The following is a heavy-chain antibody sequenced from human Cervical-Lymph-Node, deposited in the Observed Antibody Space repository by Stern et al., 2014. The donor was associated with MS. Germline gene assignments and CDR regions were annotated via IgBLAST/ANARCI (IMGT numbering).Heavy chain of an antibody. CDR1: GDSVSSHSAA. CDR3: TRGYYMDV. D-gene: IGHD3-10*01. Sequence: QLVQSGPGLVKPSQTLSLTCALSGDSVSSHSAAWNWIRQSPSRGLEWLGRTYYRAKWYNDYALSVESRVTINPDTSKNQFSLQLNSVTPEDTAVYYCTRGYYMDVWGQGTTVTVSS. V-gene: IGHV6-1*01. CDR2: TYYRAKWYN. J-gene: IGHJ6*02.